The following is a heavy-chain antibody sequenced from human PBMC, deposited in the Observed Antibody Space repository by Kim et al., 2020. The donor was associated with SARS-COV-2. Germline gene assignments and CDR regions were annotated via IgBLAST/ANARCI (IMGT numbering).Heavy chain of an antibody. V-gene: IGHV3-66*01. CDR3: ARFSSTVTLNWYFDL. D-gene: IGHD4-17*01. J-gene: IGHJ2*01. Sequence: DSVKGRFTISRDNSKNTLYLQMNSLRAEDTAVYYCARFSSTVTLNWYFDLWGRGTLVTVSS.